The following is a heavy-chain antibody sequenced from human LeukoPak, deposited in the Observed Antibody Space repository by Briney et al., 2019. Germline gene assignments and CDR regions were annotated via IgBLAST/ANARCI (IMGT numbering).Heavy chain of an antibody. J-gene: IGHJ4*02. CDR3: ASGPPFLKYFEY. CDR1: GFTFSNYG. D-gene: IGHD3-3*01. V-gene: IGHV3-23*01. CDR2: ISVGAEYI. Sequence: GGSLRLSCAASGFTFSNYGMHWVRQAPGKGLEWVSTISVGAEYIFYADSVKGRFTISRDDSNNALYLRMHSLRAEDTALYYCASGPPFLKYFEYWGQGTLVTVSS.